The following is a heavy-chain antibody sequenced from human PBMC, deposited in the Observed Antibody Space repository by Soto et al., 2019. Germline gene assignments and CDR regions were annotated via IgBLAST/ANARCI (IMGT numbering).Heavy chain of an antibody. D-gene: IGHD2-15*01. J-gene: IGHJ4*02. V-gene: IGHV1-46*03. CDR1: GYTFTSYY. CDR3: ARGVNPRGGPDSYFDY. Sequence: ASVKVPCKASGYTFTSYYMHWVRQAPGQGLEWMGIINPSGGSTSYAQKFQGRVTMTRDTSTSTVYMELSSLRSEDTAVYYCARGVNPRGGPDSYFDYWGQGTLVTVSS. CDR2: INPSGGST.